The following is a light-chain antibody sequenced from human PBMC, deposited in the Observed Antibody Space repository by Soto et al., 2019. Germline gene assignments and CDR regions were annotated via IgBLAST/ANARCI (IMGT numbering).Light chain of an antibody. CDR3: QQGYNTPQT. CDR1: QSISTY. J-gene: IGKJ1*01. CDR2: SAS. V-gene: IGKV1-39*01. Sequence: DIQMTQSPSTLSGSVGARVTITCRASQSISTYLNWYQQKPGKAPKLLIYSASILQTGVPSRFSGTGSGTDFTLTISSLQPGDFATYFCQQGYNTPQTFGQGTKVDIK.